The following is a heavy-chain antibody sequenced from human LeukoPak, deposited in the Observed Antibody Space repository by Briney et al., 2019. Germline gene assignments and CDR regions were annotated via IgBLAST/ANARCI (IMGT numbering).Heavy chain of an antibody. V-gene: IGHV1-2*02. J-gene: IGHJ6*02. CDR1: GYTFTGYY. Sequence: ASVKVSCKASGYTFTGYYMHWVRQAPGQGLEWMGWINPNSGGTNYAQKFQGRVTMTRGTSISTAYMELSRLRSDDTAVYYCARGGYSSSWYQRRNYYYYYGMDVWGQGTTVTVSS. CDR2: INPNSGGT. D-gene: IGHD6-13*01. CDR3: ARGGYSSSWYQRRNYYYYYGMDV.